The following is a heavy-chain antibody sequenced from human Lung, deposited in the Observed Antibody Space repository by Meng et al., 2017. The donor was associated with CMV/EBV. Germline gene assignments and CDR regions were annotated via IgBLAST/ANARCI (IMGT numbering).Heavy chain of an antibody. CDR2: IYYTGDT. V-gene: IGHV4-59*11. D-gene: IGHD6-19*01. CDR3: ARTDLKELGRRSGWFPDYYYHGMDV. CDR1: GASISNQY. J-gene: IGHJ6*01. Sequence: SETLSLTCSVPGASISNQYWSWIRQPPGKGLEWTGIIYYTGDTNYSPSLKSRVTMSVDTSRNQFSLSLRSVTPADTAVYYCARTDLKELGRRSGWFPDYYYHGMDVWGQGTTVTVSS.